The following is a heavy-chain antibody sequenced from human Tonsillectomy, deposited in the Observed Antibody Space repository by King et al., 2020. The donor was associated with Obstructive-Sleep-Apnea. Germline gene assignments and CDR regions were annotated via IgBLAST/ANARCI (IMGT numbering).Heavy chain of an antibody. Sequence: VQLVESGGGLVQPGGSLRLSCAASGFTFSSYWMSWVRQAPGKGLEWVANIKQDGSEKYYVDSVKGRFTISRDNAKNSLYLQMNSLRAEDTAVYYCARDKRGEYFDWLGDYWGQGTLVTVSS. J-gene: IGHJ4*02. CDR3: ARDKRGEYFDWLGDY. CDR1: GFTFSSYW. CDR2: IKQDGSEK. D-gene: IGHD3-9*01. V-gene: IGHV3-7*01.